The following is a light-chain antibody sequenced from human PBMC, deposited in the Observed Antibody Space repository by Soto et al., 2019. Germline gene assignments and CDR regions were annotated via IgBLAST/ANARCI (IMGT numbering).Light chain of an antibody. V-gene: IGKV3-15*01. CDR3: QQYDNWPPYT. Sequence: EIVMTQSPATLSVSPGERATLSCRASQSLNSNLAWYQQKPGQAPRLLIYDTSTRATGIPARFTGSGSGTEFTLTIISLQSGDFAVYYCQQYDNWPPYTFGQGTRLESK. J-gene: IGKJ2*01. CDR2: DTS. CDR1: QSLNSN.